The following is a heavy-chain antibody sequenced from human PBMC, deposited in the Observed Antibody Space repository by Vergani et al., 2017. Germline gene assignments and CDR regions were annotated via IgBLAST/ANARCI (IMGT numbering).Heavy chain of an antibody. J-gene: IGHJ4*02. CDR1: EYSFGNYW. CDR2: IYPADSDT. Sequence: EVELVQSGPEMRKPGESLKISCKGSEYSFGNYWIGWVRQMPGKGLEGMGIIYPADSDTRYSTSFQGQVTISADKSISTAFLQWDSLKASDTALYYCARHTTYTDSWGQGTLVTVSS. CDR3: ARHTTYTDS. V-gene: IGHV5-51*01. D-gene: IGHD1-1*01.